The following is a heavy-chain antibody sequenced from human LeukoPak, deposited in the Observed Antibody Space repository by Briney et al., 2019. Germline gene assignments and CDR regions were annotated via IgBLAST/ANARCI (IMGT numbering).Heavy chain of an antibody. Sequence: PGGSLRLSCAASGFTFSSYAMHWVRQAPGKGLEYVSAISSNGGSTYYANSVKGRFTISRDNSKNTLYPQMGSLRAEDMAVYYCARGSHYYDSSGNLFDYWGQGTLVTVSS. CDR3: ARGSHYYDSSGNLFDY. CDR2: ISSNGGST. CDR1: GFTFSSYA. V-gene: IGHV3-64*01. J-gene: IGHJ4*02. D-gene: IGHD3-22*01.